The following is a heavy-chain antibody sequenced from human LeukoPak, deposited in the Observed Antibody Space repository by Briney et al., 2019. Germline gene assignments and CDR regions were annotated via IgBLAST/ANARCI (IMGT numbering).Heavy chain of an antibody. CDR1: GYTFGTSA. CDR3: ARVCYCSSTSCYFFFDYYYMDV. CDR2: ISGNNGNK. J-gene: IGHJ6*03. V-gene: IGHV1-18*01. Sequence: GASVKVSCTASGYTFGTSAITWVRQAPGQGLEWMGWISGNNGNKDYPKKFQGRVTMTTDPSTSTAYLELRSLKFDDTAVYYCARVCYCSSTSCYFFFDYYYMDVWGKGTTVTVSS. D-gene: IGHD2-2*01.